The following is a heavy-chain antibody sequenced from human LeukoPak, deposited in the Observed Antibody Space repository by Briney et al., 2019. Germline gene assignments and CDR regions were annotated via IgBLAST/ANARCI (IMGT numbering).Heavy chain of an antibody. CDR2: IYPSGTT. J-gene: IGHJ4*02. V-gene: IGHV4-59*01. CDR1: GGSISSYY. Sequence: SETLSLTCTVSGGSISSYYCSLIRQPPGKGLEWIGDIYPSGTTNYSPSLKSQVTLSVDTSKNQFSLKLTSVTAADTAVYYCARGILTALDYWGQGTLVTVSS. D-gene: IGHD2-8*01. CDR3: ARGILTALDY.